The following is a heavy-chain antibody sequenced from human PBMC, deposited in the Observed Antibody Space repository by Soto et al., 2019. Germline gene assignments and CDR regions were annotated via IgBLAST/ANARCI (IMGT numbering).Heavy chain of an antibody. D-gene: IGHD6-25*01. V-gene: IGHV3-66*01. Sequence: EVQLVESGGGLVQPGGSLRVSCAASGLTVSNNSMNWVRQAPGKGLEWVLITFSGGSTYYADSVKGRFTISRDNSKNTLHLQMNSLTAEDTAVYYCARAGVYSSANMDVWGKGATVTVSS. J-gene: IGHJ6*03. CDR2: TFSGGST. CDR3: ARAGVYSSANMDV. CDR1: GLTVSNNS.